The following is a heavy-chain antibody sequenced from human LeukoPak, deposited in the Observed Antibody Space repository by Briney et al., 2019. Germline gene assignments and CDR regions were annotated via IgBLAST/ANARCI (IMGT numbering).Heavy chain of an antibody. V-gene: IGHV4-39*07. Sequence: SETLSLTCTVSGGSISNYYWGWIRQPPGEGLEWIGSIYYSGSTYYNSSLQSRVTISVDTSKNQFSLKLSSVTAADTAVYYCARGSRRFDPWGQGTLVTVSS. CDR3: ARGSRRFDP. CDR1: GGSISNYY. CDR2: IYYSGST. J-gene: IGHJ5*02. D-gene: IGHD3-10*01.